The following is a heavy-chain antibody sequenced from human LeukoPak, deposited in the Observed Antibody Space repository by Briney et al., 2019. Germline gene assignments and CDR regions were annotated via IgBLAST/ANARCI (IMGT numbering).Heavy chain of an antibody. D-gene: IGHD2-8*01. V-gene: IGHV3-23*01. CDR2: ISDSGDYT. CDR1: GFTFSSYD. J-gene: IGHJ4*02. Sequence: GGSLRLSCAGPGFTFSSYDMSWVRQAPGQGLEWVSVISDSGDYTSYADSVRGRFTISRDNSRNTLDLQMISLRPEDTAVYYCAKDTSIGKYCTNGVCSPFDYWGQGTLVTVSS. CDR3: AKDTSIGKYCTNGVCSPFDY.